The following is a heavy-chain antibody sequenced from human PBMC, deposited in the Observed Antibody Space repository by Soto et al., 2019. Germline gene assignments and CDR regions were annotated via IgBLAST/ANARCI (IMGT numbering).Heavy chain of an antibody. J-gene: IGHJ4*02. CDR1: EFLFSIYT. CDR2: ISDDGTKK. CDR3: AREVSARSIDY. V-gene: IGHV3-30-3*01. Sequence: GGSLRLSCGASEFLFSIYTMHWVRQAPGKGLEWVALISDDGTKKYYADSVKGRFTISRDNSKKTLYLQMNSLRAEDTAVYYCAREVSARSIDYWGKGTVVTVSS.